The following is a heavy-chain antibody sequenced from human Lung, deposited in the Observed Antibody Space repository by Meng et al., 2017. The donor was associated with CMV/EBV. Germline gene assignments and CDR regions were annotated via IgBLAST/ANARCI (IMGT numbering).Heavy chain of an antibody. J-gene: IGHJ5*02. CDR1: GGPIKNPNYY. D-gene: IGHD3-10*01. CDR2: SYYTGA. Sequence: SETLSLXCTVSGGPIKNPNYYWSWNRHQPGKGLEWLGYSYYTGAYYNPSLASRIFISLDSSHNRYSLTLRDVTAADTALYFCARMRGSGSEDSWGPGTLVXVSS. CDR3: ARMRGSGSEDS. V-gene: IGHV4-31*03.